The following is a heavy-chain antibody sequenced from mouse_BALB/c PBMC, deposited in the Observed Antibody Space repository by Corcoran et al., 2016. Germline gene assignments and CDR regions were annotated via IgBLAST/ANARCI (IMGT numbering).Heavy chain of an antibody. CDR3: ARMQDPYYAMDY. CDR1: GFSLSTSGMG. CDR2: IYWDDDK. V-gene: IGHV8-12*01. Sequence: QVTLKESGPGILQPSQTLSLTCSFSGFSLSTSGMGVSWIRQPSGKGLEWLAHIYWDDDKRYNPSLKSRPTISKDTSSNQVFLKITSVDTADTATYYCARMQDPYYAMDYWGQGTSVTVSS. J-gene: IGHJ4*01.